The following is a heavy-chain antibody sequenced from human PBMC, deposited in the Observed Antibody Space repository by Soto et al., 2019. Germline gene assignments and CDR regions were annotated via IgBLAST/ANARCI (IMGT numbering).Heavy chain of an antibody. CDR2: TYYRSKWYN. CDR1: GDSVFSNTAA. J-gene: IGHJ4*02. Sequence: SQTLSLTCAISGDSVFSNTAAWNWIRQSPSRGLEWLGRTYYRSKWYNDYAVTVKSRIAINPDTSKNQLSLHLNSVTPDDTARYYCVRDVGFDFVHWGQGAQVTVSS. CDR3: VRDVGFDFVH. D-gene: IGHD1-26*01. V-gene: IGHV6-1*01.